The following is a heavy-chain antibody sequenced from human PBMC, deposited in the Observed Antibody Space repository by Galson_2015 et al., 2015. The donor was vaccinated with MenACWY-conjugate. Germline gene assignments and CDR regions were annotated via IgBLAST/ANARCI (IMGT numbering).Heavy chain of an antibody. CDR2: ISSGSSYI. J-gene: IGHJ2*01. CDR3: ARVAGNEQDYGHVHL. Sequence: SLRLSCAASGFTFSIYTMNWVRQAPGKGLECVSSISSGSSYIHYADSVKGRFTISRDNTKNALYLQMNGLRGEDTAVYYCARVAGNEQDYGHVHLWVRVSQVTVSS. D-gene: IGHD3-16*01. V-gene: IGHV3-21*04. CDR1: GFTFSIYT.